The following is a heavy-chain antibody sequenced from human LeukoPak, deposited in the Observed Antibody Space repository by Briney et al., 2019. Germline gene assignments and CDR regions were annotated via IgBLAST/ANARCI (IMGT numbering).Heavy chain of an antibody. CDR3: ARRNFGVVIFDP. Sequence: SETLSLTCAVYGGSFSGYYWSWIRQPPGKGLEWIGEINHSGSTNYNPSLKSRVTISVGTSKNQFSLKLSSVTAADTAVYYCARRNFGVVIFDPWGQGTLVTVSS. CDR2: INHSGST. D-gene: IGHD3-3*01. CDR1: GGSFSGYY. J-gene: IGHJ5*02. V-gene: IGHV4-34*01.